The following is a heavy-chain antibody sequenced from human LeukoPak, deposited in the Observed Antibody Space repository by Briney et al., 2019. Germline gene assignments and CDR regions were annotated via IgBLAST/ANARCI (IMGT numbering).Heavy chain of an antibody. D-gene: IGHD4-17*01. V-gene: IGHV4-59*11. Sequence: SETLSLTCSVSGGSISGHWWTWVWQPPGEGLEWIGDILYSGSTNYNPSLKSRLSILVDTSKNQFSLKLNSVTAADTAVYYCTRRNTADASIDLWGQGTLVIASS. CDR1: GGSISGHW. CDR3: TRRNTADASIDL. CDR2: ILYSGST. J-gene: IGHJ5*02.